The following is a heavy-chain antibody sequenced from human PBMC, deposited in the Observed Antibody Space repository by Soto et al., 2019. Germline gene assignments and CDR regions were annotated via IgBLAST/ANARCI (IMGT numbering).Heavy chain of an antibody. D-gene: IGHD6-6*01. V-gene: IGHV4-34*01. J-gene: IGHJ5*02. Sequence: PSETLSLTCAVYGGSFSGYYWSWIRQPPGKGLEWIGEINHSGSTNYNPSLKSRVTISVDTSKNQFSLKLSSVTAADTAVYYCARNSTSSLWPKIWRFDPWGQGTLVTVSS. CDR1: GGSFSGYY. CDR3: ARNSTSSLWPKIWRFDP. CDR2: INHSGST.